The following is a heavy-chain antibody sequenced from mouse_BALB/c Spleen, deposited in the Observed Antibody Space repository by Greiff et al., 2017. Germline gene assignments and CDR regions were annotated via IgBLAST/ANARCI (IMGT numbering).Heavy chain of an antibody. CDR2: ISTYYGDA. V-gene: IGHV1S137*01. Sequence: QLQQSGAELVRPGVSVKISCKGSGYTFTDYAMHWVKQSHAKSLEWIGVISTYYGDASYNQKFKGKATMTVDKSSSTAYMELARLTSEDSAIYYCARSTTVVATDWYFDVWGAGTTVTVSS. J-gene: IGHJ1*01. D-gene: IGHD1-1*01. CDR1: GYTFTDYA. CDR3: ARSTTVVATDWYFDV.